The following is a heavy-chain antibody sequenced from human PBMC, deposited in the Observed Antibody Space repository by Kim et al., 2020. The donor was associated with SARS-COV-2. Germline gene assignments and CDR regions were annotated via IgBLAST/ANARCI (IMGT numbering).Heavy chain of an antibody. CDR2: INPNSGGT. J-gene: IGHJ6*02. V-gene: IGHV1-2*06. Sequence: ASVKVSCKASGYTFTGYYMHWVRQAPGQGLEWMGRINPNSGGTNYAQKFQGRVTMTRDTSISTAYMELSRLRSDDTAVYYCARGRGYSYGSTWGYYYGMDVWGQGTTVTVSS. CDR3: ARGRGYSYGSTWGYYYGMDV. D-gene: IGHD5-18*01. CDR1: GYTFTGYY.